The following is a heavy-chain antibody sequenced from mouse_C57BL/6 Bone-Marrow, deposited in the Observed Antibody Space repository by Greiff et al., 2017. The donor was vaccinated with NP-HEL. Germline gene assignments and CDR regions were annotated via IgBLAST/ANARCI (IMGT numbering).Heavy chain of an antibody. V-gene: IGHV1-42*01. CDR1: GYSFTGYY. CDR3: VTIPGY. CDR2: INPSTGGT. Sequence: VQLQQSGPELVKPGASVKISCKASGYSFTGYYMNWVKQSPETSLEWIGEINPSTGGTTYNQKFKAKATLTVDKSSSTAYMQLKSLTSEDSAVYYCVTIPGYWGQGTTLTVSS. J-gene: IGHJ2*01.